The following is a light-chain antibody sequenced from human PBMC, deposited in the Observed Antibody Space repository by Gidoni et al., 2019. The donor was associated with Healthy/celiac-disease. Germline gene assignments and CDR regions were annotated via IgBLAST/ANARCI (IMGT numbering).Light chain of an antibody. Sequence: DIQISQSPSTLSASVGDRVTITCRPSQRISSWLAWYQQKPGKAPKLLIYKASSLESGVPARFSGSGSGTEFTLTISSLQPDDFATYYCQQYNSYPCSFGQGTKLEIK. V-gene: IGKV1-5*03. CDR3: QQYNSYPCS. CDR2: KAS. J-gene: IGKJ2*04. CDR1: QRISSW.